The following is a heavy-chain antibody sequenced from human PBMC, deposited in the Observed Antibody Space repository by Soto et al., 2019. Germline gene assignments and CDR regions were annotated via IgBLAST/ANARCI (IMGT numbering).Heavy chain of an antibody. D-gene: IGHD3-22*01. Sequence: SETLSPTCTVSGGSFSSGSYYWSCPLQPPGKGLEWIGYIYYSGSTNYNPSLKSRVTISVDTSKNQFSLKLSSVTAADTAVYYCARDHYYDSSGFSNWFDPWGQGTLVTVSS. V-gene: IGHV4-61*01. CDR1: GGSFSSGSYY. J-gene: IGHJ5*02. CDR2: IYYSGST. CDR3: ARDHYYDSSGFSNWFDP.